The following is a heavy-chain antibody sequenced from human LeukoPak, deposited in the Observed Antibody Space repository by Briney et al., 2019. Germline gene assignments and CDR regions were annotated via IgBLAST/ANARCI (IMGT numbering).Heavy chain of an antibody. V-gene: IGHV4-34*01. CDR2: INHGGGT. CDR1: GGSFSDYF. Sequence: SETLSLTCAVYGGSFSDYFWNWIRQPPGKGLEWIGEINHGGGTRYKPSLKSRATISVDTSKKQFSLNLTSVTAADTAVYYCARGEDGTGDYRPTYFDSWGQGTLVTVSS. CDR3: ARGEDGTGDYRPTYFDS. J-gene: IGHJ4*02. D-gene: IGHD4-17*01.